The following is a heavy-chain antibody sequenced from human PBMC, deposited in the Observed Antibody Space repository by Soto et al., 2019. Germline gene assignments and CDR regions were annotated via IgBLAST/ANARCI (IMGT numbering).Heavy chain of an antibody. V-gene: IGHV1-18*01. CDR1: GYTFTSYG. CDR2: ISAYNGNT. D-gene: IGHD2-15*01. J-gene: IGHJ6*02. CDR3: ARSNCSGGSCSLYYYYGMDV. Sequence: ASVKVSCKASGYTFTSYGISWVRQAPGQGLEWMGWISAYNGNTNYAQKLQGRVTMTTDTSTSTAYMELRSLRSDDTAVYYCARSNCSGGSCSLYYYYGMDVWGQGTTVTVSS.